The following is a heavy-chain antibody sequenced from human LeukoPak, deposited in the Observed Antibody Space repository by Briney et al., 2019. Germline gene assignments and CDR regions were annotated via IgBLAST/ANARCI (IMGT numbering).Heavy chain of an antibody. Sequence: GGSLRLSCAASGFTVSRHSMSWVRQAPGKGLEWVSVIIGGDSTYYADSVKGRFTIPRDNSKNMLYLQMNSLRAEDTAMYYCARSAVDYCSGGSCRFDNWGQGTLVTVTS. D-gene: IGHD2-15*01. CDR1: GFTVSRHS. J-gene: IGHJ4*02. V-gene: IGHV3-53*01. CDR3: ARSAVDYCSGGSCRFDN. CDR2: IIGGDST.